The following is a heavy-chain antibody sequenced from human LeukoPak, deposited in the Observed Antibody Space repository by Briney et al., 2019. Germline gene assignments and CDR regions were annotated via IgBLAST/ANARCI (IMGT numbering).Heavy chain of an antibody. CDR1: GGSISSSSYY. CDR2: INHSGST. CDR3: ARGGYYDSSGYYYFDY. Sequence: SETLSLTCTVSGGSISSSSYYWGWIRQPPGKGLEWIGEINHSGSTNYNPSLKSRVTISVDTSKNQFSLKLSSVTAADTAVYYCARGGYYDSSGYYYFDYWGQGTLVTVSS. D-gene: IGHD3-22*01. J-gene: IGHJ4*02. V-gene: IGHV4-39*07.